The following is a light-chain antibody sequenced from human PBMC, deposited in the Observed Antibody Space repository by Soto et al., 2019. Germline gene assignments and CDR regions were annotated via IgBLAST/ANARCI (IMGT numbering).Light chain of an antibody. CDR3: QQYSSSPFT. V-gene: IGKV3-20*01. CDR1: QSVSSSY. CDR2: GAS. J-gene: IGKJ3*01. Sequence: EIVLMQSPGTLSVSPGERGTLSCRASQSVSSSYLAWYQQKPGQAPRLLIYGASSRATGIPDRFTGSGSGTEFTLTISRLEPEDFAVYYCQQYSSSPFTFGPGTKVDIK.